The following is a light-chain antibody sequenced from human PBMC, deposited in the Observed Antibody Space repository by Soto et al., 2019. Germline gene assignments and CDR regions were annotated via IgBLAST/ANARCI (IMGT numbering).Light chain of an antibody. J-gene: IGLJ2*01. Sequence: QSALTQPASVSGSPGQSITISWTGTSSDVGSYNLVSWYQQHPGKAPKLMIYEVSKRPSGVSNRFSGSKSGNTASLTISGLQTEDEADYYCCSYAGSSTFGVFGGGTQLTVL. V-gene: IGLV2-23*02. CDR2: EVS. CDR1: SSDVGSYNL. CDR3: CSYAGSSTFGV.